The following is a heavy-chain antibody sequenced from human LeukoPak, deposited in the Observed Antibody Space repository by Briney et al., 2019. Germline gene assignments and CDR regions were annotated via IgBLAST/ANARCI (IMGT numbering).Heavy chain of an antibody. CDR2: ISLTGRT. CDR3: SRESGAFCLFGY. J-gene: IGHJ4*02. Sequence: PSETLSLTCGVSGGSISSTNWWSWVRQPPGQGLEWIGEISLTGRTNYNPSLNSRVTMSLDESKNQLPLHLTSVPAAATALYYCSRESGAFCLFGYWGQGTLVTVPP. CDR1: GGSISSTNW. V-gene: IGHV4-4*02. D-gene: IGHD1-26*01.